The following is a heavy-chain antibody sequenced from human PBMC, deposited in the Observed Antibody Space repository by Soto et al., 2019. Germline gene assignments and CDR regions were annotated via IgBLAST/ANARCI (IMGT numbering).Heavy chain of an antibody. CDR3: ARGQEGVVATH. CDR2: IKDGGST. Sequence: QVQLQQWGAGLLKPSETLSLTCAVDGGSFTGYYWSWVRQPPGKGLEWIGEIKDGGSTNYSPSLRGGVPISADTSKKQFSLKVTSVTAADTAVYSCARGQEGVVATHWDQGTLVTVSS. D-gene: IGHD2-15*01. V-gene: IGHV4-34*01. J-gene: IGHJ4*02. CDR1: GGSFTGYY.